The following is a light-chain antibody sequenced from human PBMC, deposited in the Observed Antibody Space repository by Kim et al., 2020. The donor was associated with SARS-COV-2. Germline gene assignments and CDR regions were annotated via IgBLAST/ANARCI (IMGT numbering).Light chain of an antibody. CDR2: KAS. V-gene: IGKV1-5*03. CDR3: QQYNTYFPT. Sequence: DIQMTQSPSTLSLFVGDRVTITCRASHNINDRLAWYQQKPGKAPKLLIHKASTLETGVPSRFSGTASGTEFTLTIISLQPDDLATYYCQQYNTYFPTFGQGTKVDIK. J-gene: IGKJ1*01. CDR1: HNINDR.